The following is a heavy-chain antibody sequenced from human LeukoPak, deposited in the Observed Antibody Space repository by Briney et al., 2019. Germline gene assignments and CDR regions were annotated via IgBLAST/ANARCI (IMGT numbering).Heavy chain of an antibody. CDR1: GYTFTGYS. J-gene: IGHJ4*02. Sequence: ASVKVSCKASGYTFTGYSMHWVRQAPGQGLEWMGWINPNSGGTNSAQKFQGRVTMTRDTSISTAYMELSRLRSDDTAVYYCARDSSYYDSSGYYPHWGQGTLVTVSS. D-gene: IGHD3-22*01. CDR2: INPNSGGT. CDR3: ARDSSYYDSSGYYPH. V-gene: IGHV1-2*02.